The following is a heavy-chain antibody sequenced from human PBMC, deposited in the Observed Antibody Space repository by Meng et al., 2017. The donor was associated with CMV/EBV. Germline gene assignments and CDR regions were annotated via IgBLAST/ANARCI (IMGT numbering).Heavy chain of an antibody. CDR2: ISWNSGSI. V-gene: IGHV3-9*01. D-gene: IGHD5-12*01. Sequence: SLKISCAASGFIFDDYAMHLVRQAPGKGLEWVSGISWNSGSIGYADSVKGRFTISRDNAKNSLYLQMNSLRAEDTALYYCAKGRRVATPGGFDYWGQGTLVTVSS. J-gene: IGHJ4*02. CDR3: AKGRRVATPGGFDY. CDR1: GFIFDDYA.